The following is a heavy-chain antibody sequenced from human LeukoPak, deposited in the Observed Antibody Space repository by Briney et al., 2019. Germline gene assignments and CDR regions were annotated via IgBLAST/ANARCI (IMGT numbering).Heavy chain of an antibody. Sequence: GGSLRLSCAASGFTFSTYGMHWVRQAPGKGLEWVAVIWYDGSNKYYADSVKGRFTISRDNSKNTLYLQMNSLRAKDSAVYYCARDRYSYGFALDCWGQGTLVTVSS. CDR1: GFTFSTYG. CDR2: IWYDGSNK. CDR3: ARDRYSYGFALDC. V-gene: IGHV3-33*01. J-gene: IGHJ4*02. D-gene: IGHD5-18*01.